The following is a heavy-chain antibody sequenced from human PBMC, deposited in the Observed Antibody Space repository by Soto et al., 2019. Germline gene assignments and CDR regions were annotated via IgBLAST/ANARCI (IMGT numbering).Heavy chain of an antibody. CDR3: ARHGYYYDSSGLIDY. CDR2: IYYSGST. CDR1: GGSISSYY. D-gene: IGHD3-22*01. J-gene: IGHJ4*02. V-gene: IGHV4-59*08. Sequence: SETLYLTCTVSGGSISSYYWSWIRQPPGKGMEWIGYIYYSGSTNSNPSLKSRVSISVDTSKNQFSLKLSSVTAADTAVYYCARHGYYYDSSGLIDYWGQGTLVTVS.